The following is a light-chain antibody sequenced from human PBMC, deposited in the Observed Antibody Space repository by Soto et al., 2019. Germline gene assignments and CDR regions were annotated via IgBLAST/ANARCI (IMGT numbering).Light chain of an antibody. Sequence: EIVLTQSPGTLSLSPGEGATLSCRASQSVSSSTYLAWYQQKPGQAPRLLIYDASSRATGIPDRFSGSGSGTDFTLTISRLEPEDFAVYYCQQYGSSPITFGQGTRLEIK. J-gene: IGKJ5*01. CDR1: QSVSSSTY. V-gene: IGKV3-20*01. CDR3: QQYGSSPIT. CDR2: DAS.